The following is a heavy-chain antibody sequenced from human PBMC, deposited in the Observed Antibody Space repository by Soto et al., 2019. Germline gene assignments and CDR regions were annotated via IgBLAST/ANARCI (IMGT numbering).Heavy chain of an antibody. CDR2: IYYSGST. V-gene: IGHV4-31*03. D-gene: IGHD3-16*01. J-gene: IGHJ6*02. CDR1: GGSISSGGYY. Sequence: SETLSLTCTVSGGSISSGGYYWSWIRQHPGKGLEWIGYIYYSGSTYYNPSLKSRVTISVDTSKNQFSLKLSSVTAADTAVYYCARDSTAPGEIYYYGMDVWGQGTTVTVSS. CDR3: ARDSTAPGEIYYYGMDV.